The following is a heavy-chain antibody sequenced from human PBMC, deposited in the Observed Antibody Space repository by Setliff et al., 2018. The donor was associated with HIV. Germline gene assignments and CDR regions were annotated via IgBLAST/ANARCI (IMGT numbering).Heavy chain of an antibody. Sequence: SETLSLTCTVSYGSISGHYWIWIRQPPGKGLEWIGYIHHSGGTQYNPSLMSRLTMSVDSSKNQFSLSLSSVTAADTAVYYCARLPDINSWPFDYWARGTLVTVS. CDR3: ARLPDINSWPFDY. D-gene: IGHD6-13*01. CDR1: YGSISGHY. CDR2: IHHSGGT. V-gene: IGHV4-59*11. J-gene: IGHJ4*02.